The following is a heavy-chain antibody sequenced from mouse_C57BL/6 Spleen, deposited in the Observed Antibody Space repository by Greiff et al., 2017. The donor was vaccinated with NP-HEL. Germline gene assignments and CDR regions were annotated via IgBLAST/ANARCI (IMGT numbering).Heavy chain of an antibody. Sequence: QVQLQQPGAELVKPGASVKLSCKASGYTFTSYWMHWVKQRPGQGLEWIGMIHPNSGSTNYNEKFKSKATLTVDKSASTAYMQLSSLTSEDSAVYYCARWLETWFAYWGQGTLVTVSA. CDR1: GYTFTSYW. D-gene: IGHD2-2*01. CDR3: ARWLETWFAY. CDR2: IHPNSGST. V-gene: IGHV1-64*01. J-gene: IGHJ3*01.